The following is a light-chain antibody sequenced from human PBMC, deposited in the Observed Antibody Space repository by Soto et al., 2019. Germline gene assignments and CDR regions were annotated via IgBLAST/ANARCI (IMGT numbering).Light chain of an antibody. CDR1: HTISSSY. V-gene: IGKV3-20*01. CDR3: QQYGSSPWT. CDR2: GTS. J-gene: IGKJ1*01. Sequence: EIVLTQSPGTLSLSPGERATLSCRASHTISSSYLAWYQQKPGQAPRLLIYGTSSRATGIPDRFSGSGSGTDFTLTINRLEPEDFVIYYCQQYGSSPWTFGQGTKVDIK.